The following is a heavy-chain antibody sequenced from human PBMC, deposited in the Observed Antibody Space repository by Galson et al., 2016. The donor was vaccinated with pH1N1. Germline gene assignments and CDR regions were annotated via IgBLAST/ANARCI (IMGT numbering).Heavy chain of an antibody. CDR1: GFTVSSNY. J-gene: IGHJ4*02. D-gene: IGHD2-21*02. CDR2: IYSGGST. Sequence: SLRLSCAASGFTVSSNYMSWVRQAPGKGLEWVSVIYSGGSTHYADPVKGRFTISRDNSKNTLYLQMNSLRAEDTAVYYCAACGSDCYFDGEYNGFDYWGQGTLVTVSS. V-gene: IGHV3-53*01. CDR3: AACGSDCYFDGEYNGFDY.